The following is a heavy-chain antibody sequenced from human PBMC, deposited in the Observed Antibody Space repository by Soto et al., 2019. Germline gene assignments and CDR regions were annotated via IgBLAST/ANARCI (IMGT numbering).Heavy chain of an antibody. J-gene: IGHJ6*02. V-gene: IGHV1-69*12. CDR3: ARDKDRLQLGGNYYYFLDV. CDR1: GGTFSTSA. CDR2: IMPVFPTP. D-gene: IGHD1-1*01. Sequence: QVQLVQSGAEVKKPGSSVKVSCKASGGTFSTSAISWVRQAPGQGLEWVGGIMPVFPTPDYAQKFQGRVTITADXXXTTACLXXXSLRTDDTAVYYCARDKDRLQLGGNYYYFLDVWGQGTAITVSS.